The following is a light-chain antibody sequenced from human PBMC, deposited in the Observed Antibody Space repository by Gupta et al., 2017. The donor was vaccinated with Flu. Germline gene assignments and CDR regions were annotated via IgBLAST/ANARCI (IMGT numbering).Light chain of an antibody. V-gene: IGLV2-11*01. CDR1: SSDVGASNY. J-gene: IGLJ1*01. CDR2: DLT. Sequence: VSGSPGQSVTISCTGTSSDVGASNYFSWYPHHPGHAPKLVIYDLTERPSGVPDRFSGSKSGNTASLTISGRQAEDEDDYDCCADAGTYDVFGTGTKVTVL. CDR3: CADAGTYDV.